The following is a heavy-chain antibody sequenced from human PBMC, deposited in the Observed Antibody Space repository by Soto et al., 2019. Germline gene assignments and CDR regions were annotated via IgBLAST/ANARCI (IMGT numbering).Heavy chain of an antibody. CDR1: GYTFTRYG. CDR2: ISGYNGDT. J-gene: IGHJ6*02. V-gene: IGHV1-18*01. CDR3: AKDGQPPCYSCGLYV. D-gene: IGHD5-18*01. Sequence: QGHLVQSGAEVKKPGASVKVSCKASGYTFTRYGISWVRQAPGQGLEWMGWISGYNGDTNFAQNLQGRVTIPVSHAATTAYMARVSITSDDTAVFYCAKDGQPPCYSCGLYVWGQGTTVTVSS.